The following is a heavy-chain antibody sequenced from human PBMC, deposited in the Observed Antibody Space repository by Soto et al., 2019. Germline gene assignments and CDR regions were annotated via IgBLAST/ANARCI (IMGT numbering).Heavy chain of an antibody. J-gene: IGHJ4*02. CDR2: IYSGGST. CDR3: ARALGMAAVELYFDY. V-gene: IGHV3-66*01. Sequence: EVKLVESGGGLVQPGGSLRLSCAASGLTVSSNYMSWVRQAPGKGLEWVSVIYSGGSTYYADSVKGRFTISRDNSKNTLYLQMNSLRAEDTAVYYCARALGMAAVELYFDYWGQGTLVTVSS. D-gene: IGHD6-25*01. CDR1: GLTVSSNY.